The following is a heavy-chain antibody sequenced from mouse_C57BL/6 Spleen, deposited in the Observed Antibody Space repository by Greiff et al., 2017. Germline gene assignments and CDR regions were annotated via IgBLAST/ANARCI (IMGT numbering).Heavy chain of an antibody. D-gene: IGHD2-3*01. V-gene: IGHV1-55*01. CDR3: ARCDGYLGYFDG. Sequence: QVQLKQPGAELVKPGASVKMSCKASGYTFTSYWITWVKQRPGQGLEWIGDIYPGSGSTNYNEKFKSKATLTVDTSSSTAYMQLSSLTSEDSAVYYCARCDGYLGYFDGWGTGTTVTVSS. CDR2: IYPGSGST. J-gene: IGHJ1*03. CDR1: GYTFTSYW.